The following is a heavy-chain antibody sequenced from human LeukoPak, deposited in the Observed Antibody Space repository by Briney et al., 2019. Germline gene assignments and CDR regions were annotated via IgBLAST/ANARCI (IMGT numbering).Heavy chain of an antibody. J-gene: IGHJ4*02. CDR2: IRQDGSEQ. D-gene: IGHD1-26*01. CDR3: TRDLVGTSVY. CDR1: GFIFRDFW. Sequence: GGSLRLSCATSGFIFRDFWISWVRQAPGKGLEWVANIRQDGSEQYYVDSVKGRFTISRDNARASLYLQMNSLRADDTAVYYCTRDLVGTSVYWGQGTLVTVSP. V-gene: IGHV3-7*01.